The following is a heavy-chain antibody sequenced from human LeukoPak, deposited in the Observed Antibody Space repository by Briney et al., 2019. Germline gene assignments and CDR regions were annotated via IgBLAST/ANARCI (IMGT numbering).Heavy chain of an antibody. Sequence: TGGSLRLSCAASGFTFSTYAMSWVRQAPGKGLEWVSGISGSGGSTYYADSVKGRFTISRDNSKNTLHLQMNSLRAEDTALYHCARTGSSWNPDYWGQGTLVTVSS. D-gene: IGHD6-13*01. J-gene: IGHJ4*02. CDR3: ARTGSSWNPDY. CDR2: ISGSGGST. V-gene: IGHV3-23*01. CDR1: GFTFSTYA.